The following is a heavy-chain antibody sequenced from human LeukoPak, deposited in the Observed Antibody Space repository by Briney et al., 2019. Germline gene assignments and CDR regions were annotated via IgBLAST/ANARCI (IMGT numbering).Heavy chain of an antibody. V-gene: IGHV1-8*03. CDR2: MKPNSGNT. J-gene: IGHJ6*03. CDR3: ARGVVVVPAARRMNYYYYYIDV. Sequence: ASVKVSCKASGYTFTSYDINWVRQATGQGLEWMGWMKPNSGNTGYAQKFQGRVTITRNTSISTAYMELSSLRSEDTAVYYCARGVVVVPAARRMNYYYYYIDVWGKGTSVTVSS. CDR1: GYTFTSYD. D-gene: IGHD2-2*01.